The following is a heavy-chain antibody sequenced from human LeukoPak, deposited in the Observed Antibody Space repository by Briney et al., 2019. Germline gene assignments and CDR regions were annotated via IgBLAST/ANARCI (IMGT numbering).Heavy chain of an antibody. CDR1: GYSISSGYY. CDR3: AVVRGVIGGDAFDI. Sequence: PSETLSLTCTVSGYSISSGYYWGWIRQPPGKGLEWIGSIYHSGSTYYNPSLKSRVTISVDTSKNQFSLKLSSVTAADTAVYYCAVVRGVIGGDAFDIWGQGTMVTVSS. CDR2: IYHSGST. V-gene: IGHV4-38-2*02. D-gene: IGHD3-10*01. J-gene: IGHJ3*02.